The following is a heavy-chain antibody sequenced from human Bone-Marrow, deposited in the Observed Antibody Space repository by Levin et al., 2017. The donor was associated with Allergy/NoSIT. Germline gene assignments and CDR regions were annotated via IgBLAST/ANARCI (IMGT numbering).Heavy chain of an antibody. CDR1: GGIFSTYV. V-gene: IGHV1-69*06. D-gene: IGHD3/OR15-3a*01. CDR2: IVPIFGTT. CDR3: AGSSSGTGHFDS. Sequence: SVKVSCKASGGIFSTYVISWVRQATGQGLEWVGGIVPIFGTTHNAQKLQGRITITADKSTSTAYMELRGLGSEDTAVYYCAGSSSGTGHFDSWGQGTLVTVSS. J-gene: IGHJ4*02.